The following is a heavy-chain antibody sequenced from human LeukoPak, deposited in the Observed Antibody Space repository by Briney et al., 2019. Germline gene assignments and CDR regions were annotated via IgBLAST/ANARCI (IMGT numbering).Heavy chain of an antibody. CDR3: ARGKMVTRGMDV. V-gene: IGHV1-69*02. J-gene: IGHJ6*02. Sequence: SVKVSCKASGGTFTSYTISWVRQAPGQGLEWMGRIIPILGIANYAQKFHGRVTITADKSTSTAYMELSSLRSEDTAVYYCARGKMVTRGMDVWGQGTTVTVSS. D-gene: IGHD4-23*01. CDR2: IIPILGIA. CDR1: GGTFTSYT.